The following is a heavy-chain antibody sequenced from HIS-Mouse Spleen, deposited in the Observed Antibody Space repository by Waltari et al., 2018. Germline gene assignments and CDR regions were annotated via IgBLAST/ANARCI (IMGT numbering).Heavy chain of an antibody. D-gene: IGHD3-10*01. Sequence: QLQLQASGPGLVKPSETLSLTCTVSGRPIRRSRSYWGWIRQPPGKGLEWIGSIYYSGSTYYNPSLKSRVTISVDTSKNQFSLKLSSVTAADTAVYYCAREFGLLPPISSRDYDAFDIWGQGTMVTVSS. V-gene: IGHV4-39*07. CDR2: IYYSGST. CDR1: GRPIRRSRSY. J-gene: IGHJ3*02. CDR3: AREFGLLPPISSRDYDAFDI.